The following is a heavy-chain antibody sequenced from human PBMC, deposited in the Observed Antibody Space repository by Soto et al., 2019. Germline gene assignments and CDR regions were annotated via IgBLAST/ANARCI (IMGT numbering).Heavy chain of an antibody. D-gene: IGHD5-18*01. CDR2: ISAHNGNT. J-gene: IGHJ4*02. CDR3: ARVYGYGYGHFDF. V-gene: IGHV1-18*01. CDR1: GYIFTKHG. Sequence: QVQLVQSGAELKEPGASVKVSCKASGYIFTKHGISWVRQAPGQGLEWMGWISAHNGNTNYAQNLQDRITVTIDTSTSTAYMELRSLRPEDTAIYYCARVYGYGYGHFDFWGQGSLVTVSS.